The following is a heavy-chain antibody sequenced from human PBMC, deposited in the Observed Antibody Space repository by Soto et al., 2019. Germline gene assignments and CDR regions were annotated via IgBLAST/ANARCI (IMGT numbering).Heavy chain of an antibody. D-gene: IGHD3-22*01. CDR3: ARAHEDYDSSGYYFSWFDP. J-gene: IGHJ5*02. CDR2: IYYSGST. Sequence: SATLSLTCTVSGGSISSGGYYWSWIRQHPGKGLEWIGYIYYSGSTYYNPSLKSRVTISVDTSKNQFSLKLSSVTAADTAVYYCARAHEDYDSSGYYFSWFDPWGQGTLVTVSS. V-gene: IGHV4-31*03. CDR1: GGSISSGGYY.